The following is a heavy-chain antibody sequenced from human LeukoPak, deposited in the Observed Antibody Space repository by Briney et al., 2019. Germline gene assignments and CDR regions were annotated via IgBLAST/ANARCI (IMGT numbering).Heavy chain of an antibody. Sequence: KPSETLSLTCTVSGGSVSSSGYYWAWIRQPPGKGLEWIGTIYYSGSTYYNPSLKSRVTISVDTSKNQFSLKLSSVTAADTAVYYCARTVDSSGWYPYYYYMDVWGKGTTVTVSS. CDR1: GGSVSSSGYY. D-gene: IGHD6-19*01. CDR3: ARTVDSSGWYPYYYYMDV. J-gene: IGHJ6*03. V-gene: IGHV4-39*07. CDR2: IYYSGST.